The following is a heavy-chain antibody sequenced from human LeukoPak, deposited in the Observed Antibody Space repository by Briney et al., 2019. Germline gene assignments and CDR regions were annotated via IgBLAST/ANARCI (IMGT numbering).Heavy chain of an antibody. CDR1: GGSFSGYY. Sequence: SETLSLTCAVYGGSFSGYYWSWIRQPPGKGLEWIGEIDHSGSTNYNPSLKSRVTISVDTSKNQFSLKLSSVTAADTAVYYCARGQGYVDYWGQGTLVTVSS. V-gene: IGHV4-34*01. CDR2: IDHSGST. J-gene: IGHJ4*02. CDR3: ARGQGYVDY.